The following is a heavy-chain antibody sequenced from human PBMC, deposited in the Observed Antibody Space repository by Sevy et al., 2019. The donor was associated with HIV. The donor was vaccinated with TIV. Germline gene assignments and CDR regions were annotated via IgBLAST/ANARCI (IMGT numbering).Heavy chain of an antibody. CDR2: IRGDGSDK. J-gene: IGHJ4*02. Sequence: GGSLRVSCAASGFSFSTNWMNWVRQAPGKGLEWVANIRGDGSDKYYVDSVEGRFTISRDNAKNLLFLQMNSLRVEDTAVYYCAHETFGRFESWGQGTLVTVSS. CDR3: AHETFGRFES. CDR1: GFSFSTNW. D-gene: IGHD3-16*01. V-gene: IGHV3-7*01.